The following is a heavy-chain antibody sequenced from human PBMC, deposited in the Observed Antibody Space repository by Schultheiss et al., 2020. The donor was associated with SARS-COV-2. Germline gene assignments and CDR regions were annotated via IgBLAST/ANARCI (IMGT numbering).Heavy chain of an antibody. D-gene: IGHD4-17*01. J-gene: IGHJ4*02. CDR1: GFTFSDYY. CDR3: AREIYGDYDFDY. CDR2: ISSSTTYI. V-gene: IGHV3-11*06. Sequence: GESLRLSCAASGFTFSDYYMSWIRQAPGKGLEWVSYISSSTTYINYADSVKGRFTISRDNAKNSLYLQMNSLRAEDTAVYYCAREIYGDYDFDYWGQGTLVTVSS.